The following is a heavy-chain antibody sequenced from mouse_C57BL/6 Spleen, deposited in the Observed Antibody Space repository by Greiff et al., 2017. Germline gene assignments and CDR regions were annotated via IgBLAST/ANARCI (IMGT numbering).Heavy chain of an antibody. CDR3: TKANWDSYFDY. Sequence: EVKLMESGGGLVQPGGSMKLSCVASGFTFSNYWMNWVRQSPEKGLEWVAQIRLKSDNYATHYAESVKGRFTISRDDSKSSVYLQMNNLRAEDTGIYYCTKANWDSYFDYWGQGTTLTVSS. V-gene: IGHV6-3*01. CDR2: IRLKSDNYAT. J-gene: IGHJ2*01. D-gene: IGHD4-1*01. CDR1: GFTFSNYW.